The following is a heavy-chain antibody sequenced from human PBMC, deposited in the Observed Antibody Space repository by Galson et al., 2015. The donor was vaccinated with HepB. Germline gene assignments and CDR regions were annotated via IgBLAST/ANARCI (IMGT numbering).Heavy chain of an antibody. CDR3: ARVYRGDMGDWYFDL. Sequence: SLRLSCAASGFIFSDHYMSWIRQAPGKGLEWVSYISSSSTTIYYADSLKGRFTISRDNAKNSLYLQMNSLRAEDTAVYYCARVYRGDMGDWYFDLWGRGTLVTVSS. V-gene: IGHV3-11*04. J-gene: IGHJ2*01. CDR2: ISSSSTTI. D-gene: IGHD2-15*01. CDR1: GFIFSDHY.